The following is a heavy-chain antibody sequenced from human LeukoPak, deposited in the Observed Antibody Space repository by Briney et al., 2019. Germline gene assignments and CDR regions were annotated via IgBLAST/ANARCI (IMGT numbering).Heavy chain of an antibody. CDR1: GFTFSSYW. CDR3: AKTTGTNDAFDI. CDR2: ISTNSGSM. J-gene: IGHJ3*02. V-gene: IGHV3-9*01. Sequence: GGSLRLSCAASGFTFSSYWMHWVRQAPGKGLEWVSSISTNSGSMDYADSMKGRFVISRDNAKNSLYLQMNSLRPEDTALYYCAKTTGTNDAFDIWGQGTMVTVSS. D-gene: IGHD1-1*01.